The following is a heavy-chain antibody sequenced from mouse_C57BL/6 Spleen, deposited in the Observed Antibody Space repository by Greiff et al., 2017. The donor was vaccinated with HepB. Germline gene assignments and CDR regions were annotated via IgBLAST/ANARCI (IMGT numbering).Heavy chain of an antibody. Sequence: VQLQQSGAELVKPGASVKLSCKASGYTFTEYTIHWVKQRSGQGLEWIGWFYPGSGSIKYNEKFKDKATLTADKSSSTVYMELSRLTSEDSAVYFCARHGSPYYYGSSVYYFDYWGQGTTLTVSS. D-gene: IGHD1-1*01. V-gene: IGHV1-62-2*01. CDR2: FYPGSGSI. CDR1: GYTFTEYT. J-gene: IGHJ2*01. CDR3: ARHGSPYYYGSSVYYFDY.